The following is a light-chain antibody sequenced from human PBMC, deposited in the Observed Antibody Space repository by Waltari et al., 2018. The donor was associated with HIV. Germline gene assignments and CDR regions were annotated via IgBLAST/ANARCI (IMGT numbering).Light chain of an antibody. V-gene: IGLV1-51*01. CDR2: DID. J-gene: IGLJ2*01. Sequence: QSVLTQPPSVSAAPGQKVTISCSGSSSNIGNNYVSWYQQLPGTAPKLLIYDIDKRPSGIPARSSSSNSGTSATLAITGLQTGDEAYYYCGTWDSSLSAVVFGGGTKLTVL. CDR3: GTWDSSLSAVV. CDR1: SSNIGNNY.